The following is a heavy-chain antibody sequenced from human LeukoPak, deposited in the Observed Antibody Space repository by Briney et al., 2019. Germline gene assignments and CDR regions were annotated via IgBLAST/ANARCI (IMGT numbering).Heavy chain of an antibody. CDR2: IYYSGST. CDR3: ARGPVKKTYYYDSSGYYPYFDY. V-gene: IGHV4-59*08. J-gene: IGHJ4*02. CDR1: GGSISSYY. D-gene: IGHD3-22*01. Sequence: SETLSLTCTVSGGSISSYYWSWIRQPPGKGLEWIGYIYYSGSTNYNPSLKSRVTISVDTSKNQFSLKLSSVTAADTAVYYCARGPVKKTYYYDSSGYYPYFDYWGQGTLVTVSS.